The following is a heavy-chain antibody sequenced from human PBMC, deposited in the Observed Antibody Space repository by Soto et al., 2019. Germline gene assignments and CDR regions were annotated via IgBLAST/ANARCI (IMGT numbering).Heavy chain of an antibody. V-gene: IGHV2-5*01. CDR3: SHEECGSDNWFDG. CDR2: IYWTDVK. Sequence: QITLKESGPTLVTPTQTLTLTCTFSGFSLTTTSLGVAWIRHPPVKALEWLSLIYWTDVKRYRPSLRSRLTITKVNTKSQVVLTMNDIDPVDTAADYCSHEECGSDNWFDGWGQGTLVIVAS. CDR1: GFSLTTTSLG. D-gene: IGHD3-3*01. J-gene: IGHJ5*02.